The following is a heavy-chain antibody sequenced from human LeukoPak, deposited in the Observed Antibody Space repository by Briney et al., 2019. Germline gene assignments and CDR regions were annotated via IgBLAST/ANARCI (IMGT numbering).Heavy chain of an antibody. Sequence: GGSLRLSCAASGFTFSSYEMNWVRQAPGKGLEWVSYISSSGSTIYYADSVKGRFTISRDNAKNSLYLQMNSLRSEDTAVYYCATPNVVGDAFDIWGQGTMVTVSS. CDR1: GFTFSSYE. J-gene: IGHJ3*02. V-gene: IGHV3-48*03. D-gene: IGHD2-2*01. CDR3: ATPNVVGDAFDI. CDR2: ISSSGSTI.